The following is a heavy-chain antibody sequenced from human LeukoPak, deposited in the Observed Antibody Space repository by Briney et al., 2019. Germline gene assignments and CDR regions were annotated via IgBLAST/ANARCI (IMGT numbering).Heavy chain of an antibody. V-gene: IGHV3-7*01. Sequence: GGSLRLSCAASGFTFSSYWMSWVRQAPGKGLEWVANIKQDGSEKYYVDSVKGRFTISRDNAKNSLYLQMNSLRAEDTAVYYCARDRGAAAVRAFDIWGQGTMVTVSS. CDR2: IKQDGSEK. CDR3: ARDRGAAAVRAFDI. D-gene: IGHD6-13*01. CDR1: GFTFSSYW. J-gene: IGHJ3*02.